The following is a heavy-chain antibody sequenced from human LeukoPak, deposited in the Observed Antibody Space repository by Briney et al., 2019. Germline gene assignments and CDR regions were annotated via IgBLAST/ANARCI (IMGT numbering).Heavy chain of an antibody. J-gene: IGHJ6*04. Sequence: SVKVSCKASGGTFSSYAISRVRQAPGQGLEWMGGIIPIFGTANYAQKFQGRVTITADESTSTAYMELSSLRSEDTAVYYCARGLRFDYGMDVWGKGTTVTVSS. D-gene: IGHD3-10*01. CDR1: GGTFSSYA. CDR3: ARGLRFDYGMDV. V-gene: IGHV1-69*01. CDR2: IIPIFGTA.